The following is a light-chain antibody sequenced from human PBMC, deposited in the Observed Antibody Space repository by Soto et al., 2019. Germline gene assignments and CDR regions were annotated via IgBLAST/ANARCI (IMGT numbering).Light chain of an antibody. CDR2: KAS. V-gene: IGKV1-5*03. CDR1: QTISSW. CDR3: QHYNSYSEA. J-gene: IGKJ1*01. Sequence: DIQMTQSPSTLSGSVGDRVTITCRASQTISSWLAWYQQKPGKAPKLLIYKASTLKSGVTSRFSGSGSGTEFTLTISSLQRDDFATYSCQHYNSYSEAFGQGTKVELK.